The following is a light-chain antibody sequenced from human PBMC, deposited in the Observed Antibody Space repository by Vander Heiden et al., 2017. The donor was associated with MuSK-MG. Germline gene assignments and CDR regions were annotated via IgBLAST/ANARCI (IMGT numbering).Light chain of an antibody. V-gene: IGKV1-5*03. CDR3: QRYDSYPYT. J-gene: IGKJ2*01. Sequence: DIQMTQSPSTLSASVGDRVTITCRASLSISSWLAWYQQKPGKPPRLLIYKASTLESGIPSRFSGSGSGTEFTLTISSLQPDDFATYYCQRYDSYPYTFGQGTQLQIK. CDR2: KAS. CDR1: LSISSW.